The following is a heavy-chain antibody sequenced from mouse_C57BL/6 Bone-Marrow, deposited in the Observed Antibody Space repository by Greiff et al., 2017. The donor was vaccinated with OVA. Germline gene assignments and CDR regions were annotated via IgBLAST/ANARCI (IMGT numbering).Heavy chain of an antibody. CDR2: IYPSDSET. CDR3: ARGQLGLWYFDV. J-gene: IGHJ1*03. CDR1: GYTFTSYW. V-gene: IGHV1-61*01. D-gene: IGHD4-1*02. Sequence: QVQLQQPGAELVRPGSSVKLSCKASGYTFTSYWMDWVKQRPGQGLEWIGNIYPSDSETHYNQKFKDKATLTVEKSSSTAYMQLSSLTSEDSAVYYCARGQLGLWYFDVWGTGTTVTVSS.